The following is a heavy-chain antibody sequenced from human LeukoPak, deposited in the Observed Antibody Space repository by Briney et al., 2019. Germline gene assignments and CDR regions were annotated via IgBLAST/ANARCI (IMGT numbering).Heavy chain of an antibody. J-gene: IGHJ5*02. CDR2: INHSGST. Sequence: SETLSLTCAVYGGSFSGYYWSWIRQPPGKGLQWIGEINHSGSTNYNPSLKRRVTISVDTSKNQFSLKLSSVAAADTAVYYCARGRRIEKSWGVRDWFDPWGQGTLVTVSS. CDR3: ARGRRIEKSWGVRDWFDP. CDR1: GGSFSGYY. D-gene: IGHD3-10*01. V-gene: IGHV4-34*01.